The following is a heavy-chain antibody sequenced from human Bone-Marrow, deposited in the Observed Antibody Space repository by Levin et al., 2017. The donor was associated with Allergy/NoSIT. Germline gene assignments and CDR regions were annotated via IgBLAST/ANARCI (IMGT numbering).Heavy chain of an antibody. CDR3: ARLDGYSFDY. CDR1: GGSISSSGYH. Sequence: SQTLSLTCTVSGGSISSSGYHWTWIRQYPNKGLEWIGYISYRGSTYFNPSLKSRLTMSIDTSEQHFSLNLTSVSVADTAIYYCARLDGYSFDYWGQGALVTVSS. V-gene: IGHV4-31*03. CDR2: ISYRGST. D-gene: IGHD1-1*01. J-gene: IGHJ4*02.